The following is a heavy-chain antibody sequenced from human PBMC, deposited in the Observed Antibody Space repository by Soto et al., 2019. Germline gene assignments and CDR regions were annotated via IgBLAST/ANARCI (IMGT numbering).Heavy chain of an antibody. Sequence: SCKASGGTFSSYAMRRVRQAPGKGLEWVSAISGSGGSTYYADSVKGRFTISRDNSKNTLYLQMNSLRAEDTAVYYCAKEYGSGSGMDVWGQGTTVTVSS. CDR3: AKEYGSGSGMDV. D-gene: IGHD3-10*01. J-gene: IGHJ6*02. V-gene: IGHV3-23*01. CDR1: GGTFSSYA. CDR2: ISGSGGST.